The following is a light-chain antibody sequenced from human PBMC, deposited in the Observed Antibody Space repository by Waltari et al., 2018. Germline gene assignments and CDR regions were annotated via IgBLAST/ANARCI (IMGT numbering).Light chain of an antibody. CDR3: QQSYSTPPWT. CDR1: QTISIY. V-gene: IGKV1-39*01. Sequence: DIQMTQSPSYLSASVGDRVTITCRASQTISIYLNWYQQKPGKAPTLLTYATSSLQSGVPSRFSGRGSETDFTLTISSLQPEDFATYYCQQSYSTPPWTFGQGTKVEIK. CDR2: ATS. J-gene: IGKJ1*01.